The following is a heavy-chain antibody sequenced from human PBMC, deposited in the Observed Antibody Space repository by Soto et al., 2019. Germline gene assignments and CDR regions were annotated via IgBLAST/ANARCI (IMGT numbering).Heavy chain of an antibody. CDR1: GFTFSSYE. Sequence: GGSLRLSCAASGFTFSSYEMNWVRQAPGKGLEWVSYISSSGSTIYYADSVKGRFTISRDNAKNSLYLQMNSLRAEDTAVYYCARTTIVGATTGYGMDVWGQGTTVTVSS. CDR2: ISSSGSTI. J-gene: IGHJ6*02. CDR3: ARTTIVGATTGYGMDV. D-gene: IGHD1-26*01. V-gene: IGHV3-48*03.